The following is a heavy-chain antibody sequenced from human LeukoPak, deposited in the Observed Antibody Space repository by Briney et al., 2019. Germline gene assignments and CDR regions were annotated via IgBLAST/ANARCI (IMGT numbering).Heavy chain of an antibody. CDR2: ISYSGST. Sequence: SETLSLTCTVSGGSISSYYWSWIRQPPGKGLEWIGYISYSGSTNYNPSLKSRVTMSLDTSKNQFSLKLSSVTAADTAVYYCARGLRAYYFDGSGHFDYWGHGTLISVSS. J-gene: IGHJ4*01. V-gene: IGHV4-59*01. CDR3: ARGLRAYYFDGSGHFDY. D-gene: IGHD3-22*01. CDR1: GGSISSYY.